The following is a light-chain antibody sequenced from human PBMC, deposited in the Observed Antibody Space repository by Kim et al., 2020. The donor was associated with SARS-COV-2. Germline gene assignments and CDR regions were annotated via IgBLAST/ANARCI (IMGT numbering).Light chain of an antibody. Sequence: SASVGDTVTITCRAGQSVHIWLAWYQQIPGKAPKLLIHQASNLQSGVPSRFSGRGSGSEFTLTINSLQSGDFATYYCQQYHTHSTFGQGTKVDIK. CDR2: QAS. CDR3: QQYHTHST. V-gene: IGKV1-5*03. J-gene: IGKJ1*01. CDR1: QSVHIW.